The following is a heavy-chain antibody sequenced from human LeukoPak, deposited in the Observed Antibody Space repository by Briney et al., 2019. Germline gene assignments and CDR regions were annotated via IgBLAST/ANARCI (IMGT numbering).Heavy chain of an antibody. J-gene: IGHJ4*02. V-gene: IGHV3-30*04. CDR2: ISYDGSNQ. CDR3: ARNTAMVSATYY. Sequence: PGGSLRLSCAASGFTFRSHSIHWVRQAPGKGLEWLAVISYDGSNQNYADSVKGRFTISRDNSKNTLYLQMNSLRAEDTAVYYCARNTAMVSATYYWGQGTLVTVSS. CDR1: GFTFRSHS. D-gene: IGHD5-18*01.